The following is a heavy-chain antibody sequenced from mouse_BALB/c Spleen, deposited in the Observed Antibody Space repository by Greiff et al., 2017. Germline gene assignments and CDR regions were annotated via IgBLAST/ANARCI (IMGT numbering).Heavy chain of an antibody. J-gene: IGHJ1*01. CDR1: GFTFSDYY. V-gene: IGHV5-4*02. CDR2: ISDGGSYT. D-gene: IGHD1-1*01. CDR3: AREGYYGSRYFDV. Sequence: EVKLMESGGGLVKPGGSVKLSCAASGFTFSDYYMYWVRQTPEKRLEWVATISDGGSYTYYPDSVKGRFTISRDNAKNNLYLQMSSLKSEDTAMYYCAREGYYGSRYFDVWGAGTTVTVSS.